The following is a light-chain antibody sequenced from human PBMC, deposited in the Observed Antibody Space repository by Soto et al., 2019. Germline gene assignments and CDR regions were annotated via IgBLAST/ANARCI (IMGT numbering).Light chain of an antibody. Sequence: QAVVTQPPSASGTPGQRVTLSCSGSSSNIGSNTVNWYQQLPGTAPKLLIYSNNKRPSGVPDRFSGSKSGTSASLAISGLQSEDEGDYYCAAWDDSLNGVVFGGGTKLTVL. CDR2: SNN. CDR3: AAWDDSLNGVV. V-gene: IGLV1-44*01. CDR1: SSNIGSNT. J-gene: IGLJ2*01.